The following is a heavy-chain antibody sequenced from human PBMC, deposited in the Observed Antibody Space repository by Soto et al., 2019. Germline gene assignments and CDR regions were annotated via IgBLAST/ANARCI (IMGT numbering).Heavy chain of an antibody. CDR3: AKQSPYTGSYYVLFDY. V-gene: IGHV5-10-1*01. CDR2: IAPADSYT. D-gene: IGHD1-26*01. Sequence: GESLKISCAASGYSFTNYWISWVRQMPGKGLEWMGRIAPADSYTYYSPSFQGHITISVDKSTSTAYLQWSSLKASDTAMYYCAKQSPYTGSYYVLFDYWGQGTQVTVSS. CDR1: GYSFTNYW. J-gene: IGHJ4*02.